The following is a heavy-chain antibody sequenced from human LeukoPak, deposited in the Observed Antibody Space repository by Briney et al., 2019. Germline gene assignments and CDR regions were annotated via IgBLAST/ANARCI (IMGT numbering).Heavy chain of an antibody. D-gene: IGHD3-9*01. CDR3: AKRRLTGYYSPHFDY. CDR2: ISGGGGST. J-gene: IGHJ4*02. Sequence: GGSLRLSCAASGFTFSRYAMNWVRQAPGKGLEWVSAISGGGGSTYYADSVKGRFTISRDNSKNTLFLQMNSLRAEDTAVYYCAKRRLTGYYSPHFDYWGQGTLVTVSS. V-gene: IGHV3-23*01. CDR1: GFTFSRYA.